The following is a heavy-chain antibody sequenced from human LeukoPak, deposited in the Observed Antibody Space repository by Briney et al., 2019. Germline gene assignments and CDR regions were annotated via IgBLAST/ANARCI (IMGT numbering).Heavy chain of an antibody. J-gene: IGHJ6*03. V-gene: IGHV3-23*01. CDR2: ISGGGAST. CDR1: GFTFSSYA. CDR3: AKDNGDYGAYFYYYMDV. Sequence: PGGSLRLSCAASGFTFSSYAIIWVRQAPGKGLEWVSGISGGGASTFYADSVKGRFTVSRDNSKNSLFLQMNSLRADDTAVYYCAKDNGDYGAYFYYYMDVWGKGTTVTVSS. D-gene: IGHD4-17*01.